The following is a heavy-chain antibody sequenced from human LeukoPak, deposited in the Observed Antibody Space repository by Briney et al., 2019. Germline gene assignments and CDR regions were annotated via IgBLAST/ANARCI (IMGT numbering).Heavy chain of an antibody. CDR2: ITSGSKI. J-gene: IGHJ4*02. V-gene: IGHV3-21*01. CDR3: ARAPPYYYGSGSYYDY. Sequence: GGSLRLSCTASGFTFTSYNMTWVRQAPGKGLEWVSSITSGSKIYYADTVKGRFTISRDNAKNSLFLQMNSLRVEDTGLYYCARAPPYYYGSGSYYDYWGQGTLVTVSS. D-gene: IGHD3-10*01. CDR1: GFTFTSYN.